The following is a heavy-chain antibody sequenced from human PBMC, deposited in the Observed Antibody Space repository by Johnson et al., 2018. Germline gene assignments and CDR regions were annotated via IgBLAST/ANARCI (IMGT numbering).Heavy chain of an antibody. V-gene: IGHV1-69*05. CDR2: IIPIFGTA. CDR1: GGTFSSYA. J-gene: IGHJ6*02. Sequence: QVQLVQSGAEVKKPGSSVKVSCKASGGTFSSYAISWVRQAPGQGLEWLGGIIPIFGTANYAQKFPGIVTITSDESTSTADMELSSLRSEGTAVYYWARGASWGGDYYDYGMDVWGQGTTVTVSS. CDR3: ARGASWGGDYYDYGMDV. D-gene: IGHD7-27*01.